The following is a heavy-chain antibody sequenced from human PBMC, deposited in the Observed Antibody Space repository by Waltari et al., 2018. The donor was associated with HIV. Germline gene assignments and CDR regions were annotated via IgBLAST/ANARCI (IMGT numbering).Heavy chain of an antibody. CDR3: ARGIDDSTGYMKNGFDY. J-gene: IGHJ4*02. Sequence: QVQLQESGPGLVTPSQTLSLTCTVSGGSISSGNYSWSWIRPPAGKGLEWIGRIFGSGGTNYNPSLKSRVTISVDTSKNQFSLRLSSLTAADTAVYFCARGIDDSTGYMKNGFDYWGQGTLVTVSS. D-gene: IGHD3-22*01. CDR1: GGSISSGNYS. V-gene: IGHV4-61*02. CDR2: IFGSGGT.